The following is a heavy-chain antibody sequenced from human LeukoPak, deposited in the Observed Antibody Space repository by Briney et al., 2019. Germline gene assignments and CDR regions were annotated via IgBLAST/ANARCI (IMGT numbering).Heavy chain of an antibody. V-gene: IGHV3-74*01. Sequence: PGGSLRLSCAASGFTFSGAWLHWVRQAPGKGRVWVSRINNDGTTTKYADSVKGRFTISRDNAKNTLYLQMNSLRAEDTAVYYCARVSGPGMNEYFHLWGQGTLVTVSS. CDR3: ARVSGPGMNEYFHL. CDR1: GFTFSGAW. D-gene: IGHD3-10*01. CDR2: INNDGTTT. J-gene: IGHJ1*01.